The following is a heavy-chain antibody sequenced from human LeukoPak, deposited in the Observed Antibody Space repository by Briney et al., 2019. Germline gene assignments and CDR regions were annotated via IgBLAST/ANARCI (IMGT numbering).Heavy chain of an antibody. CDR2: VHSIGYT. CDR1: GGSISSYY. D-gene: IGHD3-10*01. J-gene: IGHJ2*01. CDR3: ARHITDSGSAFDL. V-gene: IGHV4-59*08. Sequence: SETLSLTCTVPGGSISSYYWGWIRQPPGKGLEWIAYVHSIGYTNYNPSLMSRVTISMDTSKDQFSLKLNSVTAADTAVYYCARHITDSGSAFDLWGRGTLVTVSS.